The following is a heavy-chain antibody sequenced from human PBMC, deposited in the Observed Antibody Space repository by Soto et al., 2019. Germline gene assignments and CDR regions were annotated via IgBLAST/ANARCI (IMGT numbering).Heavy chain of an antibody. CDR1: GDSVSTNSAA. CDR3: ARAGPDYYFYGLDV. D-gene: IGHD3-10*01. V-gene: IGHV6-1*01. CDR2: TYYRFKWYN. Sequence: SQTLSLTCAVSGDSVSTNSAAWNWIRQSPSRGLEWLGRTYYRFKWYNDYAVSVKSRININADTSKNQVSLQLNSVTPEDTAVYYCARAGPDYYFYGLDVWGQGTTVTVS. J-gene: IGHJ6*02.